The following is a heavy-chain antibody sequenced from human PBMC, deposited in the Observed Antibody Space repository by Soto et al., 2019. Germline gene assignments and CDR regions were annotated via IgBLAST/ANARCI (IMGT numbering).Heavy chain of an antibody. CDR2: IYYSGIT. D-gene: IGHD3-10*01. Sequence: SETLSLTCTVSGGSISSYYWSWIREPPGKGLEWIGYIYYSGITKYSPSLKSRVAISVDTSKNQLSLKLSSVTAADTAVYYCARDSGSGSHSYNYFDPWGQGTLVTVSS. CDR1: GGSISSYY. CDR3: ARDSGSGSHSYNYFDP. J-gene: IGHJ5*02. V-gene: IGHV4-59*01.